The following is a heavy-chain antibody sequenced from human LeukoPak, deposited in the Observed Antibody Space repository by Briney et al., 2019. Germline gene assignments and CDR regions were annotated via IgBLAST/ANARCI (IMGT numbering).Heavy chain of an antibody. J-gene: IGHJ6*03. D-gene: IGHD3-10*01. V-gene: IGHV4-59*11. CDR3: ARGATFRGTYYMDV. Sequence: SETLSLTCIVSGGPISTHYWSWSRQPPGKGLEWIGYNDYSGSTNYNPSLKSRVTISVDTSKNQFSLKLNSVTAADTAVYYCARGATFRGTYYMDVWAKGTTVTVSS. CDR1: GGPISTHY. CDR2: NDYSGST.